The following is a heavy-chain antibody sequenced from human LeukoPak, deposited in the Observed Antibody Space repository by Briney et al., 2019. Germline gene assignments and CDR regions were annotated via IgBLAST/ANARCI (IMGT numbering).Heavy chain of an antibody. V-gene: IGHV4-4*07. J-gene: IGHJ4*02. CDR1: GGSLSSYY. Sequence: SETLSLTCTVSGGSLSSYYWSWIRQPPGKGLEWIGRIYSTGSTNYSPSLKSRVTMSVDKSKNQFSLNLSSVTAADTAVYYCARGIADPYSFDSWGQGILVTVSS. D-gene: IGHD6-13*01. CDR3: ARGIADPYSFDS. CDR2: IYSTGST.